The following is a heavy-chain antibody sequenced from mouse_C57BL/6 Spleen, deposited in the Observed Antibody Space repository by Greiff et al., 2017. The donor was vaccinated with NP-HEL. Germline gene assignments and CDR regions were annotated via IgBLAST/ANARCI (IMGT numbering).Heavy chain of an antibody. V-gene: IGHV1-15*01. CDR2: IDPETGGT. CDR3: TRGGYDSPLRFAY. CDR1: GYTFTDYE. D-gene: IGHD2-4*01. Sequence: QVQLQQSGAELVRPGASVTLSCKASGYTFTDYEMHWVKQTPVHGLEWIGAIDPETGGTAYNQKFKGKAILTADKSSSTAYMELRSLTSEDSAVYYCTRGGYDSPLRFAYWGQGTLVTVSA. J-gene: IGHJ3*01.